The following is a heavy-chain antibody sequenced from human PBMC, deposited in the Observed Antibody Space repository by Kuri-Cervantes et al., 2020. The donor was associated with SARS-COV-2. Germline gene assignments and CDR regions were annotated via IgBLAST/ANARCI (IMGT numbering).Heavy chain of an antibody. CDR2: ISSSGSTI. V-gene: IGHV3-48*03. Sequence: GESLKISCAASGFTFSSYEMNWVRQAPGKGLEWVSYISSSGSTIYYADSVKGRFTISRDNAKNSLYLQMNSLRAEDTAVYYCARVDPSYGSGSRYGAFDIWGQGTMVTVSS. CDR3: ARVDPSYGSGSRYGAFDI. D-gene: IGHD3-10*01. J-gene: IGHJ3*02. CDR1: GFTFSSYE.